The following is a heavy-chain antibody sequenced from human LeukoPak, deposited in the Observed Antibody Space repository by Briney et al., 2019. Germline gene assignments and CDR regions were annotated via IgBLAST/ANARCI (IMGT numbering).Heavy chain of an antibody. D-gene: IGHD3-22*01. J-gene: IGHJ4*02. CDR3: ARHVVAVGVDY. CDR2: INSVGGST. V-gene: IGHV3-74*01. CDR1: GFTFSSYW. Sequence: PGGSLRLSCAASGFTFSSYWMHWVRQPPGKGLVWVLLINSVGGSTTYADSVKGRFTNSRDNAKNSLYLQMNSLRAEDTAVYYCARHVVAVGVDYWGQGTLVTVSS.